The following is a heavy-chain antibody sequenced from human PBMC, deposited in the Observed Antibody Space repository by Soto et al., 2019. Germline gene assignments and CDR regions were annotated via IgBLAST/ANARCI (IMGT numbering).Heavy chain of an antibody. J-gene: IGHJ4*02. D-gene: IGHD1-26*01. CDR1: CGSISSGDYY. V-gene: IGHV4-30-4*01. CDR3: ARSRHSGSYFFDY. Sequence: SETLSLTCTVSCGSISSGDYYWSWIRQPPGKGLEWIAYIHHTGSPYYNLSLKSRLTISIDTSKNQFSLRLSSVTAADTAVYYCARSRHSGSYFFDYWGQGILVTVSS. CDR2: IHHTGSP.